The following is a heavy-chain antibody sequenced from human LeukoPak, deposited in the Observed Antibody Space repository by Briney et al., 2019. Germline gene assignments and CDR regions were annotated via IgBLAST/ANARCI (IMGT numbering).Heavy chain of an antibody. V-gene: IGHV4-39*01. CDR1: GGSISSSSYY. Sequence: SPETLSLTCTVSGGSISSSSYYWGWIRQPPGKGLEWIGSIYYSGSTYYTPSLKSRVPISVDTSNNQSPLKLSSVTAADTAVYYCARRIVATSYYYYYLDVWGKGTMVTISS. J-gene: IGHJ6*03. CDR3: ARRIVATSYYYYYLDV. D-gene: IGHD5-12*01. CDR2: IYYSGST.